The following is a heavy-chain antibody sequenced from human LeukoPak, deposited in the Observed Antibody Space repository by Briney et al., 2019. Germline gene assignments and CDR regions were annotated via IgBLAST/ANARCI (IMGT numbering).Heavy chain of an antibody. D-gene: IGHD1-26*01. Sequence: SGPTLVNPTQTLTLTCTFSGFSLSTSGMCVSWIRQPPGKALEWLALIDWDDDKYYSTSLKTRLTISKDTSKNQVVLTMTNMDPVDTATYYCARMSATPRTYYGMDVWGQGTTVTVSS. J-gene: IGHJ6*02. CDR1: GFSLSTSGMC. V-gene: IGHV2-70*01. CDR3: ARMSATPRTYYGMDV. CDR2: IDWDDDK.